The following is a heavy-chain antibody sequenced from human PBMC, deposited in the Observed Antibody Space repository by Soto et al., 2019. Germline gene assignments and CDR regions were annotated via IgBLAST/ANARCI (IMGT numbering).Heavy chain of an antibody. CDR2: IWYDGSNK. CDR1: GFTFSSYG. CDR3: AREGRAVAGTNCDY. D-gene: IGHD6-19*01. J-gene: IGHJ4*02. Sequence: QVQLVESGGGVVQPGRSLRLSCAASGFTFSSYGMHWVRQAPGKGLEWVAVIWYDGSNKYYADSVKGRFTISRDNSKNTLYLQMNSLIAEDTAVYYCAREGRAVAGTNCDYWGQGTLVTVSS. V-gene: IGHV3-33*01.